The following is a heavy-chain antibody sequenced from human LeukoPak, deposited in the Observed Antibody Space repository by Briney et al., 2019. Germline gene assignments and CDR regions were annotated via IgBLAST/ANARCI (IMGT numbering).Heavy chain of an antibody. J-gene: IGHJ4*02. D-gene: IGHD6-13*01. Sequence: SETLSLTCAVYGGSFSAYYWSWIRRPPGKGLEGIGEINHSGSTNYNPSLKSRVTISVDTSKNQFSLKLSSVTAADTAVYYCARGQYIAAAGDPNSYYFDYWGQGTLVTVSS. CDR3: ARGQYIAAAGDPNSYYFDY. CDR1: GGSFSAYY. CDR2: INHSGST. V-gene: IGHV4-34*01.